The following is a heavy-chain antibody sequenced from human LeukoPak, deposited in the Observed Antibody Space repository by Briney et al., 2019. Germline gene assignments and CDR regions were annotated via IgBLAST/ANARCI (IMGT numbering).Heavy chain of an antibody. CDR3: VRDAIVGFFDY. J-gene: IGHJ4*02. CDR2: LYSGGST. CDR1: GLIVISNY. Sequence: GGSLRLSCAGSGLIVISNYMNGVRPARGKGLEWVSVLYSGGSTYYADSVKGRFTISRDNSENTLYLQMNSLRAEDTAMYYCVRDAIVGFFDYWGQGTLVTVSS. V-gene: IGHV3-53*01. D-gene: IGHD2-15*01.